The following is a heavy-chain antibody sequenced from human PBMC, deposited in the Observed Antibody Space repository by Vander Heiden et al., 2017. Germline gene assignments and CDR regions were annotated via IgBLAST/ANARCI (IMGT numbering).Heavy chain of an antibody. CDR2: ISSSSSDI. CDR3: APYGDPNFDD. J-gene: IGHJ4*02. CDR1: GFTFTTYS. Sequence: EVQLVASGGGLVKLGGSLRLSSAPSGFTFTTYSMNWVRHAAGKGLEWVSSISSSSSDIYYADAVKGRFTISRDNAKNSLYLQMNSLRAEDTAVYYCAPYGDPNFDDWGQGTLVTVSS. V-gene: IGHV3-21*01. D-gene: IGHD4-17*01.